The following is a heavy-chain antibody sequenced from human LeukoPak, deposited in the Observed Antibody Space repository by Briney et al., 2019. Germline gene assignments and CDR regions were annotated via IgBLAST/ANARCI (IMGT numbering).Heavy chain of an antibody. Sequence: SETLSLTCTVSGGSISSGGYYWSWIRQHPGKGLEWIGYIYYSGSTYYNPSLKSRVTISVDTSKNQFSLKLSSVTAADTAVYYCARAPNHFGRLETFDIRGQGTMVTVSS. CDR2: IYYSGST. CDR1: GGSISSGGYY. D-gene: IGHD1-1*01. V-gene: IGHV4-31*03. J-gene: IGHJ3*02. CDR3: ARAPNHFGRLETFDI.